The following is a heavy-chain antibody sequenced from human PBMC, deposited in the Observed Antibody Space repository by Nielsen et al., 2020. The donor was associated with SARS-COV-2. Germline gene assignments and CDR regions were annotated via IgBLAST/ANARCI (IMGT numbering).Heavy chain of an antibody. Sequence: RGSLRLSCAASGFTFSHYWMRWVRQAPGKGPVWVSYIDSDGSTTSYADSVKGRFTISRDDAKNTLYLQMSNLRAEDTAVYYCAQYCSTPTCYAAIGDWGQGTLVTVSS. CDR1: GFTFSHYW. D-gene: IGHD2-2*01. CDR2: IDSDGSTT. J-gene: IGHJ4*02. V-gene: IGHV3-74*01. CDR3: AQYCSTPTCYAAIGD.